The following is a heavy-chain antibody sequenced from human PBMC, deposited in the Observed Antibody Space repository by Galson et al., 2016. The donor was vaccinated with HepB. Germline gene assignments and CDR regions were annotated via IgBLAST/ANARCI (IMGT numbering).Heavy chain of an antibody. D-gene: IGHD6-19*01. J-gene: IGHJ4*02. CDR1: GFRLSDSV. V-gene: IGHV3-73*01. CDR3: TTARITVAGHADY. CDR2: IRSKANSDAT. Sequence: SLRLSCAVSGFRLSDSVMHWVRQASGKGLEWVGRIRSKANSDATAYAAPVKGRFTISRDDSKNTAYLQMNSLKTDETALYYCTTARITVAGHADYWGQGTLVTVSS.